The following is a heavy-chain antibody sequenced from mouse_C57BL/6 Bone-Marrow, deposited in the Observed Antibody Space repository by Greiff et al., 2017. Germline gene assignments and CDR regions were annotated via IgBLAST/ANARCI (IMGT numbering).Heavy chain of an antibody. CDR1: GFSFNTYA. D-gene: IGHD1-1*01. CDR2: IRSKSNNYAT. J-gene: IGHJ1*03. CDR3: VRNDYYDRYFDV. V-gene: IGHV10-1*01. Sequence: EVQRVESGGGLVQPKGSLKLSCAASGFSFNTYAMNWVRQAPGKGLEWVARIRSKSNNYATYYADSVKDRFTISRDDSESMLYLQMNNLKAEDTAMYYCVRNDYYDRYFDVWGTGTTVTVSS.